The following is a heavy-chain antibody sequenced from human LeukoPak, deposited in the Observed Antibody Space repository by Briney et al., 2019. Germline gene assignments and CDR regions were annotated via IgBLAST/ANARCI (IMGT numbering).Heavy chain of an antibody. Sequence: SETLSLTCTVSGGSISSYYWSWIRQPPGKGLEWIGYIYYSGSTYYNPTLKSRVTISVDTSKNQFSLKLSYVTAADTAVYYCARHGPYYYDSSGYYYFDYWGQGTLVTVSS. CDR2: IYYSGST. CDR3: ARHGPYYYDSSGYYYFDY. CDR1: GGSISSYY. D-gene: IGHD3-22*01. V-gene: IGHV4-59*08. J-gene: IGHJ4*02.